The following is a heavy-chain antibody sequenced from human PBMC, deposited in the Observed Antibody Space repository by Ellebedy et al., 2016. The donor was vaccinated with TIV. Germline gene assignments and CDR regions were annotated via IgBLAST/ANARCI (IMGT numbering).Heavy chain of an antibody. CDR1: GYTFTIHG. J-gene: IGHJ5*02. Sequence: AASVKVSCKASGYTFTIHGINWVRQAPGQGLEWMGWISGYNGKTDYAQKFQDRVTLTADTSTATAYMGLRSLRSDDTAVYYCAGSASGTYHSDAWGQGTLVTVSS. CDR3: AGSASGTYHSDA. D-gene: IGHD1-26*01. V-gene: IGHV1-18*04. CDR2: ISGYNGKT.